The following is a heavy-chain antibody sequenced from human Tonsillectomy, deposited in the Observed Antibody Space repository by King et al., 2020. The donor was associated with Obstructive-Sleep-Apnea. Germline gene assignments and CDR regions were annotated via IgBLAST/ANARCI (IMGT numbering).Heavy chain of an antibody. D-gene: IGHD3-3*01. J-gene: IGHJ6*02. Sequence: LPLQESGGGVVQPGRSLRLSCDASGFTFSSYGMHWVRQAPGKGLEWVANIWYDGSNKFYTDSVKGRFTISRDNSKNTLYLQMNSLRAEDTAVEYCAKDVLRLSEWLQVGMDVWGQGTTVTVSS. CDR2: IWYDGSNK. CDR1: GFTFSSYG. CDR3: AKDVLRLSEWLQVGMDV. V-gene: IGHV3-33*03.